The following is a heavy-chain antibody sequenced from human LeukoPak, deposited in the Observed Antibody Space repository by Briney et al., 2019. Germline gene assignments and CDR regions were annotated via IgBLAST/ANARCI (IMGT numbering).Heavy chain of an antibody. CDR1: GFTFRDYY. V-gene: IGHV3-11*01. D-gene: IGHD6-13*01. J-gene: IGHJ4*02. CDR2: ISNSGNTI. Sequence: GGSLRLSCEASGFTFRDYYMSWIRQAPGMGLEWVSYISNSGNTIYYADSVKGRFTISRDNAKNSLYLQMNSLRGEDTAVYYCAKTESPGSSWYPYYFDYWGQGTLVTVSS. CDR3: AKTESPGSSWYPYYFDY.